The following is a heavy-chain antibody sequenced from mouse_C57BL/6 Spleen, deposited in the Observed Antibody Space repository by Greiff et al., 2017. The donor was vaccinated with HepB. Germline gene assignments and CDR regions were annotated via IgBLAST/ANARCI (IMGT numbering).Heavy chain of an antibody. CDR2: IDPSDSYT. V-gene: IGHV1-69*01. CDR1: GYTFTSYW. D-gene: IGHD3-2*02. J-gene: IGHJ3*01. CDR3: ASRGTAQAYEGFAY. Sequence: QVQLQQPGAELVMPGASVKLSCKASGYTFTSYWMHWVKQRPGQGLEWIGEIDPSDSYTNYNQKFQGKSTLTVDKSSSTAYMQLSSLTSEDSAVYYCASRGTAQAYEGFAYWGQGTLVTVSA.